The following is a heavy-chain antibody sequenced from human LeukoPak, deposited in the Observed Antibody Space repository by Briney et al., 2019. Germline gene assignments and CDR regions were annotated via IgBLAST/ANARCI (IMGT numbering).Heavy chain of an antibody. Sequence: PGGSLRLSCAASGFTFSTYAMSWVRQAPGKGLEWVSVISGSGGSIYYADSVKGRFTISRDNSKNTLYLQMSSLRAEDTAVYYCAKMFGGNYVMWAFHIWGQGTMVTVSS. CDR2: ISGSGGSI. D-gene: IGHD4-23*01. J-gene: IGHJ3*02. CDR1: GFTFSTYA. V-gene: IGHV3-23*01. CDR3: AKMFGGNYVMWAFHI.